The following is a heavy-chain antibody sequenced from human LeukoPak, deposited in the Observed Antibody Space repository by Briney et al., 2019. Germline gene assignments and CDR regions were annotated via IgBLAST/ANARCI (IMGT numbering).Heavy chain of an antibody. Sequence: GGSLRLSCAASGFTFSIYAMSWVRQAPGKGLEWVSIISGIGGITYYPDSAKGRFTISRDNSKNTLYLQMNSLRAEDTAVYYCARTYYSGPLYFDYWGQGTLVTVSS. CDR3: ARTYYSGPLYFDY. D-gene: IGHD6-19*01. V-gene: IGHV3-23*01. J-gene: IGHJ4*02. CDR1: GFTFSIYA. CDR2: ISGIGGIT.